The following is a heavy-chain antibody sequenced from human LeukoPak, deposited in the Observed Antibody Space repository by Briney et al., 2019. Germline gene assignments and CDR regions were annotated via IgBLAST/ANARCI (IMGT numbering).Heavy chain of an antibody. CDR1: GFTFSSYS. V-gene: IGHV3-21*01. D-gene: IGHD2-21*01. J-gene: IGHJ3*02. CDR2: ISSSSSYI. CDR3: ARDPAYCGGNCYYRGNDAFDI. Sequence: PGGSLRLSCAASGFTFSSYSMNWVRQAPGKGLEWVSSISSSSSYIYYADSVKGRFTISRDNAKNSLYLQMNSLRAEDTAVYYCARDPAYCGGNCYYRGNDAFDIWGQGTMVTVSS.